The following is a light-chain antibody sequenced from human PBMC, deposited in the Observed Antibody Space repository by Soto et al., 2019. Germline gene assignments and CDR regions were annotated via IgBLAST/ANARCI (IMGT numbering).Light chain of an antibody. Sequence: QSALTQPASVSGSPGQSITISCTGTSNDVGGYSYVSWYQQRPDKAPKLMIYDVSNRPSGVSDRFSGSKSGNTASLTISGLQADDEADYYCSSYTSSITYVFGTGTKLTVL. CDR3: SSYTSSITYV. V-gene: IGLV2-14*01. CDR2: DVS. J-gene: IGLJ1*01. CDR1: SNDVGGYSY.